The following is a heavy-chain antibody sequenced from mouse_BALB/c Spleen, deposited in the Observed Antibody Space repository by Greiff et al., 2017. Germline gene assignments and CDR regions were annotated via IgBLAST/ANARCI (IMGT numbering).Heavy chain of an antibody. CDR3: ARRSTMTIFDY. Sequence: QVHVKQSGPGLVQPSQSLSITCTASGFSLTSYGVHWVRQSPGKGLEWLGVIWCGGSTDYNAAFISRLSISKDNSKSQVFFKMNSLQANDTAVYYCARRSTMTIFDYWGQGTTLTVSS. CDR1: GFSLTSYG. CDR2: IWCGGST. D-gene: IGHD2-4*01. J-gene: IGHJ2*01. V-gene: IGHV2-2*02.